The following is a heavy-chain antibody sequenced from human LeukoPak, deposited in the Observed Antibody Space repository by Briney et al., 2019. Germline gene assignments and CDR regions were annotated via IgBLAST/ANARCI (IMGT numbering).Heavy chain of an antibody. CDR2: IWYDGSNK. Sequence: GGSLRLSCAASGFTFSSYGMHWVRQAPGKGLEWVAVIWYDGSNKYYADSVKGRFTISRDNSKNTLYLQMNSLRAEDTAVYYCARDGDYYDSSGYFDYWGQGTLVTVS. V-gene: IGHV3-33*01. CDR3: ARDGDYYDSSGYFDY. D-gene: IGHD3-22*01. CDR1: GFTFSSYG. J-gene: IGHJ4*02.